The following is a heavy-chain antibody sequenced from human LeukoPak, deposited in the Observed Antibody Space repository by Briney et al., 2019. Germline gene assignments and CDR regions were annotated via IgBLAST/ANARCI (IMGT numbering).Heavy chain of an antibody. CDR1: GFTFSNYA. D-gene: IGHD6-6*01. V-gene: IGHV3-64*01. J-gene: IGHJ4*02. CDR3: AKAVTQLRGQGFDY. Sequence: PGGSLRLSCAASGFTFSNYAMHWVRQAPGKGLEYVSAISSNGGSTYYANSVKGRFTISRDNSKNTLYLQMGSLRAGDTAVYYCAKAVTQLRGQGFDYWGQGTLVTVSS. CDR2: ISSNGGST.